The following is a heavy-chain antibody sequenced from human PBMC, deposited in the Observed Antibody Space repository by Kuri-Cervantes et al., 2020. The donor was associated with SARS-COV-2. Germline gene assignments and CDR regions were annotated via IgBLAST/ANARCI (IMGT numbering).Heavy chain of an antibody. D-gene: IGHD2-2*02. CDR1: GFTFSSYA. Sequence: GGSLRLSCSASGFTFSSYAMHWVRQAPGKGLEYVSAISSNGGSTYYADSVKGRFTISRDNSKNTLYLQMSSLRAEDTAVYYCVKGYCSSTSRYRGGYWGQGTLVTVSS. CDR2: ISSNGGST. V-gene: IGHV3-64D*08. J-gene: IGHJ4*02. CDR3: VKGYCSSTSRYRGGY.